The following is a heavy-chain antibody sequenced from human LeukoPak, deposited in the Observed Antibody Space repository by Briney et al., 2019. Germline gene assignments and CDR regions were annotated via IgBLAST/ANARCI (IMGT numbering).Heavy chain of an antibody. CDR2: IIPIFGTA. Sequence: ASVKVSCKASGGTFSSYAISWVRQAPGQGLEWMGRIIPIFGTANYAQKFQGRVTITTDESTSTAYMELSSLRSEDTAVYYCARENGDYYVWGSYRSFDYWGQGTLVTVSS. J-gene: IGHJ4*02. CDR3: ARENGDYYVWGSYRSFDY. V-gene: IGHV1-69*05. D-gene: IGHD3-16*02. CDR1: GGTFSSYA.